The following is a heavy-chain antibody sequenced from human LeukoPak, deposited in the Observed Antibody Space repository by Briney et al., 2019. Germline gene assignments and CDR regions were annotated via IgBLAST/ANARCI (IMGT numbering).Heavy chain of an antibody. CDR2: ISGSGGST. D-gene: IGHD3-22*01. V-gene: IGHV3-23*01. Sequence: GGSLRLSCAASGFTFSRYAMSWVRQAPGKGLEWVSAISGSGGSTYYADSVKGRFTISRDNSKNTLYLQMNSLRAEDTAVYYCAKDAGAYYYDSSGYDDYWGQGTLVTVSS. J-gene: IGHJ4*02. CDR3: AKDAGAYYYDSSGYDDY. CDR1: GFTFSRYA.